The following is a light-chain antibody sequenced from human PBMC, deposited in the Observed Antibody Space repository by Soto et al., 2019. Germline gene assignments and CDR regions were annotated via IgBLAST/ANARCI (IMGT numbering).Light chain of an antibody. V-gene: IGKV2-30*01. CDR1: QSLVYSDGNSY. CDR3: MPATHWPPMYT. CDR2: QVS. Sequence: DVVMTQSPLSLSVTLGQPASISCRSSQSLVYSDGNSYFNWFQQRPGQSPRRLIYQVSNRDSGVPARINGSGSGTDVTLKISRVKAEDVAVLSCMPATHWPPMYTFGRGTKLDI. J-gene: IGKJ2*01.